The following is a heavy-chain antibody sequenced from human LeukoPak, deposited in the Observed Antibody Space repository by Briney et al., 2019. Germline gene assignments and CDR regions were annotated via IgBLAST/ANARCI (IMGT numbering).Heavy chain of an antibody. CDR1: GGSISSSSYY. D-gene: IGHD3-10*01. CDR3: ARIYYGARYFDY. J-gene: IGHJ4*02. Sequence: SETLSLTCSVSGGSISSSSYYWSWIRQPAGKGLEWIGRIYTSGSTNYNPSLKSRVTISVDTSKNQFSLKLSSVTAADTAVYYCARIYYGARYFDYWGQGTLVTVSS. CDR2: IYTSGST. V-gene: IGHV4-61*02.